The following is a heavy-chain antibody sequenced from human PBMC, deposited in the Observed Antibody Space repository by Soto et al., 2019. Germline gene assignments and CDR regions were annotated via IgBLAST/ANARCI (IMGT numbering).Heavy chain of an antibody. J-gene: IGHJ6*02. CDR3: ARDIGWDCSSTSCYNYYGMDV. V-gene: IGHV4-34*12. D-gene: IGHD2-2*02. Sequence: PSETLSLTCAVYGGSFSAYYWSWVRQPPGKGLEWIGEIIHSESTKYNPSLKSRVTISVDTSKNQFSLKLSSVTAADTAVYYCARDIGWDCSSTSCYNYYGMDVWGQGTTVTVS. CDR2: IIHSEST. CDR1: GGSFSAYY.